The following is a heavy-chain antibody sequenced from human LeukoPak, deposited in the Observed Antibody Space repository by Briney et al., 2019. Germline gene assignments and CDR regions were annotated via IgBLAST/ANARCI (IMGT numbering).Heavy chain of an antibody. Sequence: GGSLRLSCAASGFTFSNYGMNWVRQAPGKGLEWVSGITGNGGTTYYADSVKGRFTISRYNSTNTLYLQMNSLRAEDTAVYYCARVRGMGYYYYMDVWGKGTTVTISS. J-gene: IGHJ6*03. D-gene: IGHD5-24*01. CDR1: GFTFSNYG. V-gene: IGHV3-23*01. CDR2: ITGNGGTT. CDR3: ARVRGMGYYYYMDV.